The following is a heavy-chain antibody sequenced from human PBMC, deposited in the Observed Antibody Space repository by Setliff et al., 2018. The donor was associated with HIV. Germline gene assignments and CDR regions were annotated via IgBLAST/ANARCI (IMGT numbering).Heavy chain of an antibody. D-gene: IGHD3-10*01. CDR3: ATGKRSGSESPIYNWFDP. V-gene: IGHV1-24*01. CDR2: YDPEDGDK. J-gene: IGHJ5*02. CDR1: GYTLTELA. Sequence: ASVKVSCKVSGYTLTELAMHWVRQGPGKGVEWRGGYDPEDGDKMYAQKLQGRVTMTEDTSKDTAYMELSSLRYEDTAVYYCATGKRSGSESPIYNWFDPWGQPTRFTVSS.